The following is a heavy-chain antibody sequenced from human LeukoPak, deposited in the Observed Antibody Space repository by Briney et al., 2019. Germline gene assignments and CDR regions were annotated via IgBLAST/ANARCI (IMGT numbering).Heavy chain of an antibody. CDR1: GYTFTGYY. V-gene: IGHV1-2*02. J-gene: IGHJ4*02. Sequence: GASVKVSCKASGYTFTGYYMHWVRQAPGQGLEWMGWINPNSGGTNYAQKFQGRVTMTRDTSISTAYMELSRLRSDDTAVYYCARVLGSPDCSGGSCYEDSHYLVDYWGQGTLVTVSS. D-gene: IGHD2-15*01. CDR3: ARVLGSPDCSGGSCYEDSHYLVDY. CDR2: INPNSGGT.